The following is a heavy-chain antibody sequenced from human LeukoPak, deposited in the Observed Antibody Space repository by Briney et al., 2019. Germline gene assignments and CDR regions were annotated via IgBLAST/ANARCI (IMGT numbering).Heavy chain of an antibody. Sequence: SETLSLTCAVYGGSFSGYYWSWIRQPPGKGLEWIGEINHSGSTNYNPSLKSRVTISVDTSKNQFSLKLSSVTAADTAVYYCAREPPDSSGYYYFDYWGQGTLVTVPS. V-gene: IGHV4-34*01. CDR1: GGSFSGYY. CDR3: AREPPDSSGYYYFDY. D-gene: IGHD3-22*01. CDR2: INHSGST. J-gene: IGHJ4*02.